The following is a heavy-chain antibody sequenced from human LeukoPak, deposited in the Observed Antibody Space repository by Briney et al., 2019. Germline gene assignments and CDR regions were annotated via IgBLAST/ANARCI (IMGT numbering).Heavy chain of an antibody. CDR2: INHSGST. D-gene: IGHD2-21*02. J-gene: IGHJ4*02. CDR3: ARAVVVTATTYYFDY. CDR1: GGSISSSTYY. Sequence: SETLSLTCTVSGGSISSSTYYWGWIRQPPGKGLEWIGEINHSGSTNYNPSLKSRVTISVDTSKIQFSLKLNSVTAADTAVYYCARAVVVTATTYYFDYWGQGTLVTVSS. V-gene: IGHV4-39*07.